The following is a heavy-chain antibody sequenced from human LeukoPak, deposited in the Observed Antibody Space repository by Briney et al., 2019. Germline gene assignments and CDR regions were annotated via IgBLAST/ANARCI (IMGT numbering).Heavy chain of an antibody. CDR2: ISNGRT. Sequence: ETLSLTRTVSRDATSTYYWSCIRHTPGKGLEWIGHISNGRTDYTPSLTSRVIISVDTYKNQISLKLTSVTAADTAVYYCARDKAHTYGYYFDPWGEGTQVLVSS. D-gene: IGHD3-10*01. V-gene: IGHV4-4*08. J-gene: IGHJ4*02. CDR3: ARDKAHTYGYYFDP. CDR1: RDATSTYY.